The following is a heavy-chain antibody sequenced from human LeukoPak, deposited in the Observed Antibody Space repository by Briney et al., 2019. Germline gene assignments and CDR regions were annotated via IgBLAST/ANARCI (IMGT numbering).Heavy chain of an antibody. CDR2: IIPIFGTA. CDR1: GGTFSSYA. D-gene: IGHD2-15*01. CDR3: ARGCSGGSCYSTADC. J-gene: IGHJ4*02. Sequence: GASVKVSRKASGGTFSSYAISWVRQAPGQGLEWMGGIIPIFGTANYAQKFQGRVTITADESTSTAYMELSSLRSEDTAVYYCARGCSGGSCYSTADCWGQGTLVTVSS. V-gene: IGHV1-69*13.